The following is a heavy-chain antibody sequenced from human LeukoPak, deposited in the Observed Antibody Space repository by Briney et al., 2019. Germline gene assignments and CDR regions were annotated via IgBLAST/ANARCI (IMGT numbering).Heavy chain of an antibody. CDR1: GFTFSSYA. D-gene: IGHD5-12*01. V-gene: IGHV3-23*01. CDR3: AREVVATGFDY. J-gene: IGHJ4*02. Sequence: GGSLRLSCAASGFTFSSYAMSWVRQAPGKGLEWVSAISGGGGSTYYADSVKGRFTISRDNAKNSLYLQMNSLRAEDTAVYYCAREVVATGFDYWGQGTLVTVSS. CDR2: ISGGGGST.